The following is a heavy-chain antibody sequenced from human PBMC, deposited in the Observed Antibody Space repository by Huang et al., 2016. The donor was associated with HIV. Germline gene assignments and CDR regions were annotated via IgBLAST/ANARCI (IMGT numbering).Heavy chain of an antibody. Sequence: QVQLVQSGAEVKKPGSSVKVSCKASGGTFTTYTVTWVRQAPGQGLEWMGGIIPILGKPNYAQKCQGRVTITADESTSTAYMELSSLRSEDTAVYYCAREYYYDNSGYYFDYWGQGTLVTVSS. V-gene: IGHV1-69*13. J-gene: IGHJ4*02. CDR3: AREYYYDNSGYYFDY. D-gene: IGHD3-22*01. CDR1: GGTFTTYT. CDR2: IIPILGKP.